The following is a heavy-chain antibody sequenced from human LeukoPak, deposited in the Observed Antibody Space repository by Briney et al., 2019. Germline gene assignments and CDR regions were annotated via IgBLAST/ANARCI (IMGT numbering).Heavy chain of an antibody. CDR2: ISSSSSYI. CDR3: ARAVLRSLNSGFGY. CDR1: GFTFSSYS. D-gene: IGHD5-12*01. V-gene: IGHV3-21*01. J-gene: IGHJ4*02. Sequence: GGSLRLSCAASGFTFSSYSMNWVRQAPGKGLESVSSISSSSSYIYCADSVKGRFTISRDNAKNSLYLQMNSLRAEDTAVYYCARAVLRSLNSGFGYWGQGTLVTVSS.